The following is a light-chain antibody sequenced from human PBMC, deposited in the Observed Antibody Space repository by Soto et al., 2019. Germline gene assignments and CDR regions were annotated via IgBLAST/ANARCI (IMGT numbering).Light chain of an antibody. Sequence: DIQMTQSPSSLSASVGDRVTITCRASQSIRTYLNWYQQRPGKAPKVLIYATSSLQSAVPSRFSGSGSGTDFTLTISSLQPEDFATYYCQQSFTAPYTFGQGTKLEI. CDR3: QQSFTAPYT. CDR1: QSIRTY. V-gene: IGKV1-39*01. J-gene: IGKJ2*01. CDR2: ATS.